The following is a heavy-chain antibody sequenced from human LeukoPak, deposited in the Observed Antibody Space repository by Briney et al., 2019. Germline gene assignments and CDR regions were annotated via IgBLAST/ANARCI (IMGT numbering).Heavy chain of an antibody. CDR2: IHHSGST. Sequence: SETLSLTCTVSGYYISGPYYWGWIRQPPGKGLEWIGSIHHSGSTYYNPSLKSRVTISVDLSNNQFSLKLTSVTAADTAVFYCVRVHRGSYGIFDSWGQGTLVTVSS. V-gene: IGHV4-38-2*02. CDR1: GYYISGPYY. J-gene: IGHJ4*02. D-gene: IGHD1-26*01. CDR3: VRVHRGSYGIFDS.